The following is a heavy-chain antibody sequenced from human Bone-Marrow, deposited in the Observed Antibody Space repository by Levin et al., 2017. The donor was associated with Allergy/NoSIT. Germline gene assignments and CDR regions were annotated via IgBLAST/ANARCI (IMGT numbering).Heavy chain of an antibody. V-gene: IGHV6-1*01. D-gene: IGHD1-26*01. Sequence: PSQTLSLTCVISGDRVVSDSAAWTWIRQSPSRGLEWLGRTYYRSKWYYDYAVSVKSRIVISPDTSQNQFYLQLNSVTPDDSAVYYCGRERVGGTAFNWFDPWGQGTLVTVSS. CDR3: GRERVGGTAFNWFDP. J-gene: IGHJ5*02. CDR2: TYYRSKWYY. CDR1: GDRVVSDSAA.